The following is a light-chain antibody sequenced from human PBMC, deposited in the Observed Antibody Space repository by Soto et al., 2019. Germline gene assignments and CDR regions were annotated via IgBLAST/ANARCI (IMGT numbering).Light chain of an antibody. CDR2: RAS. Sequence: EMVLTQSPGTLSLSQGERATLSCRASQRVYSNYLAWYQQKPGQAPRLLIYRASSRATDIPDRFSGSGSGTDFTLTISRLEPEDYAVYYCHQSGISPPSTFGQGTHLEL. V-gene: IGKV3-20*01. J-gene: IGKJ2*01. CDR3: HQSGISPPST. CDR1: QRVYSNY.